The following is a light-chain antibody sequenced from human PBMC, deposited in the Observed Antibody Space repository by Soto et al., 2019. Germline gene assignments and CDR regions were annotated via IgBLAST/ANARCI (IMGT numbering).Light chain of an antibody. CDR3: QQYGTSPWT. CDR1: QSVSSNY. CDR2: IAS. Sequence: EIVLTQSPGTLSLFAGERATLSCRATQSVSSNYLAWYQQKPGQAPRLIIYIASRRATGIPDRFSGSGSGTDFTLTISRLEPEDFAVYYCQQYGTSPWTFGQGTKVEIK. V-gene: IGKV3-20*01. J-gene: IGKJ1*01.